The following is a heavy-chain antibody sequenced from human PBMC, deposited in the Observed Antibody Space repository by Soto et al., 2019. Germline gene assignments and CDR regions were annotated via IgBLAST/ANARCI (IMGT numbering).Heavy chain of an antibody. CDR3: AKKGQGTYHLEY. CDR2: ISGSGGST. D-gene: IGHD2-2*01. V-gene: IGHV3-23*01. Sequence: EVQLLESGGGLVQPGGSLRLSCAASGFTFSSYGMSWVHQAPGKGLEWVSGISGSGGSTYYADSVKGRFTISRDNSKNTLYLQMNSLRAEDTAVYYCAKKGQGTYHLEYWGQGTLVTVSS. CDR1: GFTFSSYG. J-gene: IGHJ4*02.